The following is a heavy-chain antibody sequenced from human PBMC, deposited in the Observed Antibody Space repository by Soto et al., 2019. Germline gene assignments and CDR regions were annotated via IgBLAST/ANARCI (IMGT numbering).Heavy chain of an antibody. CDR1: GGTFSSYA. CDR3: ARDRYYGSGSYPPDY. CDR2: IIPIFGTA. Sequence: AASVKVSCKASGGTFSSYAISWVRQAPGQGLEWMGGIIPIFGTANYAQKFQGRVTITADKSTSTAYMELSSLRSEDTAVYYCARDRYYGSGSYPPDYWGQGTLVTVS. V-gene: IGHV1-69*06. J-gene: IGHJ4*02. D-gene: IGHD3-10*01.